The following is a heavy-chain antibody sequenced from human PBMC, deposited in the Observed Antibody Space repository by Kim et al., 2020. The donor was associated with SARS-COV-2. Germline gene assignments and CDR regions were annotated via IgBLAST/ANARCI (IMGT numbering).Heavy chain of an antibody. J-gene: IGHJ4*02. V-gene: IGHV3-23*01. CDR3: TKDWYGSHEYGPYYCDY. Sequence: GKGRFTHSRDTAKNTLYLQMSSLRAEDTAVYYCTKDWYGSHEYGPYYCDYWGQGTLGTVSS. D-gene: IGHD4-17*01.